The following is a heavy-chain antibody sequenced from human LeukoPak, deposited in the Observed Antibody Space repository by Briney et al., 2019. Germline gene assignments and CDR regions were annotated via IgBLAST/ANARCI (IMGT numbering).Heavy chain of an antibody. CDR2: ISGSGGST. CDR3: AKDGAQHLYYGPLDY. CDR1: GFTFSSYA. V-gene: IGHV3-23*01. Sequence: PGGSLRLSCAASGFTFSSYAMSWVRQAPGKGLEWVSAISGSGGSTYYADSVKGRFTISRDNSKNTLYLQMNSLRAEDTAVYYRAKDGAQHLYYGPLDYWGQGTLVTVSS. D-gene: IGHD3-10*01. J-gene: IGHJ4*02.